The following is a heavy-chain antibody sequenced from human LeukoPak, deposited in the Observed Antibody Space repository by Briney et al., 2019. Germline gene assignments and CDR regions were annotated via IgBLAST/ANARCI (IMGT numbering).Heavy chain of an antibody. J-gene: IGHJ4*02. Sequence: GGSLRLSCAASGITFGNNWMHWVRQAPGKGLEWVSRISANDGSTYYADSVKGRFTISRDSSKTTLYLQMNGLRPEDTAVYYCAKGGWLEYWGQGTLVTVSS. V-gene: IGHV3-23*01. CDR1: GITFGNNW. CDR2: ISANDGST. CDR3: AKGGWLEY. D-gene: IGHD5-24*01.